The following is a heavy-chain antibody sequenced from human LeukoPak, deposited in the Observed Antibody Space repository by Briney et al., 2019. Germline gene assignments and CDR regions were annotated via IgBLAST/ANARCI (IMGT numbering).Heavy chain of an antibody. V-gene: IGHV3-33*01. CDR2: IWYDGSNK. J-gene: IGHJ4*02. CDR3: ARERLSGIYYFDY. CDR1: GFTFSSYG. Sequence: GGSLRLSCAASGFTFSSYGMHWVREAPGKGLEWVAVIWYDGSNKYYADSVKGRFTISRDNSKNTLYLQMNSLRAEDTAVYYCARERLSGIYYFDYWGQGTLVTVSS. D-gene: IGHD2-15*01.